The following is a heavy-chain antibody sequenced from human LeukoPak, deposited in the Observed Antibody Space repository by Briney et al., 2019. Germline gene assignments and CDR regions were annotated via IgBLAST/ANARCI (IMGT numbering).Heavy chain of an antibody. V-gene: IGHV4-4*02. CDR3: ARAPLSGTYYTDAFDI. Sequence: ASGTLSLTCAVSGGSISTNNWWTWVRQPPGKGLEWIGEIHHSGSTDYNPSLKSRVTISPDKSKNQFSLTLTSVTAADTAVYFCARAPLSGTYYTDAFDIWGQGTMVTVSS. J-gene: IGHJ3*02. CDR2: IHHSGST. CDR1: GGSISTNNW. D-gene: IGHD1-26*01.